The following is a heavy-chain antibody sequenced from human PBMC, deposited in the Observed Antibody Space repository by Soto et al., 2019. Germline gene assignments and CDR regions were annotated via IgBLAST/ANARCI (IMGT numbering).Heavy chain of an antibody. Sequence: SETLSLTCAVYGGSFSGYYWSWIRQPPGKGLEWIGEINHSGSTNYNPSLKSRVTISVDTSKNQFSLKLSSVTAADTAVYYCTRGRTDYDVNWFDPWGQGTLVTVSS. D-gene: IGHD3-22*01. CDR1: GGSFSGYY. V-gene: IGHV4-34*01. CDR3: TRGRTDYDVNWFDP. CDR2: INHSGST. J-gene: IGHJ5*02.